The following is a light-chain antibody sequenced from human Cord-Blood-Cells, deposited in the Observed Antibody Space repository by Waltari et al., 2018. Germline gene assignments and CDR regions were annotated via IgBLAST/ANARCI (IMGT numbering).Light chain of an antibody. CDR2: QDS. CDR3: QAWDSSTVV. V-gene: IGLV3-1*01. J-gene: IGLJ2*01. Sequence: SYELTQPPSVSVSPGQTARITCSGAKLGDTYACWYQQKPGQSPVLVIYQDSKRPPAIPERFTGSNSGNTATLTISGTQAMDEADYYCQAWDSSTVVFGGGTKLAVL. CDR1: KLGDTY.